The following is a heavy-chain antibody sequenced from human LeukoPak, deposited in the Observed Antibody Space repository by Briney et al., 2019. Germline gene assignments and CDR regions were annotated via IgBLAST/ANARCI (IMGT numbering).Heavy chain of an antibody. D-gene: IGHD1-26*01. CDR3: ARRSGNYYGVDY. CDR2: IYPDDSDT. CDR1: GYSFTSYW. J-gene: IGHJ4*02. V-gene: IGHV5-51*01. Sequence: GESPKTSFKGSGYSFTSYWIAWVRQMPGKGLEWMGIIYPDDSDTTYNPSFQGQVTISADKSISTAYLQWSSLKASDTAMYYCARRSGNYYGVDYWGQETLVTVSS.